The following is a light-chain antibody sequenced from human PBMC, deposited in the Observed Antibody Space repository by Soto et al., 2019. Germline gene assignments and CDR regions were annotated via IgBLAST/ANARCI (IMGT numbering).Light chain of an antibody. CDR3: QHRTT. V-gene: IGKV3-11*01. CDR2: EAS. J-gene: IGKJ1*01. Sequence: EIVLTQSPSTLSLSPGERGTLSCRASQSITSYLAWYQQKPGQAPRLLIYEASNRAIGIPARFSGSGSGTDFTLTISSLEPEHFAVYYCQHRTTSGHGTKVDIK. CDR1: QSITSY.